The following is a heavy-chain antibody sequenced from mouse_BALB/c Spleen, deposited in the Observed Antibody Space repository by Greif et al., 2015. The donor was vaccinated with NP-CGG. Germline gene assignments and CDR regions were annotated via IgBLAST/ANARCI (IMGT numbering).Heavy chain of an antibody. V-gene: IGHV5-6-3*01. CDR1: GFTFSSYG. CDR2: INSNGGST. CDR3: ARDLGY. Sequence: EVKLMESGRGLVQPGGSLKLSCAASGFTFSSYGMSWVRQTPDKRLELVATINSNGGSTYYPDSVKGRFTISRDNAKNTLYLQMSSLKSEDTAMYYCARDLGYWGQGTLVTVSA. J-gene: IGHJ3*01.